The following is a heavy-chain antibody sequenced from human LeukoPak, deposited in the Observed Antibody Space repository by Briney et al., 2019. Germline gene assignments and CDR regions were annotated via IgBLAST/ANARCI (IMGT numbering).Heavy chain of an antibody. J-gene: IGHJ4*02. V-gene: IGHV3-30-3*01. CDR2: ISYDGSNK. Sequence: GGSLRLSCAASGFTFSSYAMHWVRQAPGKGLEWVAVISYDGSNKYYADSVKGRFTISRDNSKNTLYLQMNSLRAEDTAIYYCANCRDDYNLLDYWGQGTLVTVSS. D-gene: IGHD5-24*01. CDR3: ANCRDDYNLLDY. CDR1: GFTFSSYA.